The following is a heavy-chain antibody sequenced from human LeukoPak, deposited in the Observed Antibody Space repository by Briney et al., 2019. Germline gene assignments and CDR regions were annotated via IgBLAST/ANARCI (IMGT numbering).Heavy chain of an antibody. Sequence: GASVKVSCKASGYTFPSYFMHWVRQAPGQGLEWMGIINPTGGSTTYAQKFQGRVTMTRYTSTSTVYMELSSLRSDDTAVYYCARGTIFGVVIPDLYYFDYWGQGTLVTVSS. CDR1: GYTFPSYF. J-gene: IGHJ4*02. CDR2: INPTGGST. CDR3: ARGTIFGVVIPDLYYFDY. V-gene: IGHV1-46*01. D-gene: IGHD3-3*01.